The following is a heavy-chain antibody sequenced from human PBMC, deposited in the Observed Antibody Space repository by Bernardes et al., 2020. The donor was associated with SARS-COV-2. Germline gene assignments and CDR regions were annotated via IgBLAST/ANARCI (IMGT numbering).Heavy chain of an antibody. D-gene: IGHD6-19*01. CDR1: GGSISSYY. CDR2: IYYSGST. CDR3: AATLAGLYVY. Sequence: SETLSLTCTVSGGSISSYYWSWIRQPPGKGLEWIGYIYYSGSTNYNPSLKSRVTISVDTSKNQFSLKLSSVTAADTAVYYCAATLAGLYVYWGQGTLVTVSS. J-gene: IGHJ4*02. V-gene: IGHV4-59*08.